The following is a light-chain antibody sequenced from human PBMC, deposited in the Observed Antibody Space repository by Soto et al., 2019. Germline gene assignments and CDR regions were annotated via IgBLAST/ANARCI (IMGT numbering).Light chain of an antibody. CDR1: QSVGSD. J-gene: IGKJ5*01. V-gene: IGKV3-20*01. Sequence: EIMMTQSPSTLSVSAGERATLSCRASQSVGSDLAWYQQKPGQPPRLLIYGASSRATGIPDRFSGSGSGTDFTLTISRLEPEDFAVYYCQQYGKLITFGQGTRLEIK. CDR2: GAS. CDR3: QQYGKLIT.